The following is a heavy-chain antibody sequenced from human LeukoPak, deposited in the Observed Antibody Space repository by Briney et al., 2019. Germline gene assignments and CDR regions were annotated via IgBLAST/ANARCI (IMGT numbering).Heavy chain of an antibody. Sequence: GGSLRLSCAASGFNYSDYYMSWIRQAPGEGLEWLSVIYSGGSKYYRDSVKGRFTISRDKSKNTLFLQINSLRVEDAAMYYCARGSNYMDVWGKGTTVTVSS. J-gene: IGHJ6*03. CDR2: IYSGGSK. V-gene: IGHV3-53*01. CDR3: ARGSNYMDV. CDR1: GFNYSDYY. D-gene: IGHD3-10*01.